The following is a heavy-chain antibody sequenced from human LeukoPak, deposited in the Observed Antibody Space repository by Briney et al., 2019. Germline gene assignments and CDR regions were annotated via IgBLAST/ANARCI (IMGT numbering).Heavy chain of an antibody. J-gene: IGHJ4*02. D-gene: IGHD2-21*01. CDR2: IYTDNNI. Sequence: PGGSLRLSCAASGFTFSNYEMSWVRQTPRKGLGWVSHIYTDNNIKEADAVKGRFTISRDNAKNSLYLQMNSLRAEDTAIYYCARASNSPFDYWGQGTLVTVSS. CDR3: ARASNSPFDY. V-gene: IGHV3-48*03. CDR1: GFTFSNYE.